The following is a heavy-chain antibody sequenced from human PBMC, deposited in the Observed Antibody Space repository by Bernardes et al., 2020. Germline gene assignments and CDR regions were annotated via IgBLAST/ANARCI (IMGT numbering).Heavy chain of an antibody. Sequence: GRSLRVSCAVSGFTFTTYGMHWVRQAPGKGLEWVAVISFDGTHKYYADSVKGRFTISRDNSKNMLYLQMNSLRAEDTAVYYCAKGGLVTATHWYFDLWGRGTLVTVSS. CDR1: GFTFTTYG. CDR2: ISFDGTHK. V-gene: IGHV3-30*18. J-gene: IGHJ2*01. CDR3: AKGGLVTATHWYFDL. D-gene: IGHD2-21*02.